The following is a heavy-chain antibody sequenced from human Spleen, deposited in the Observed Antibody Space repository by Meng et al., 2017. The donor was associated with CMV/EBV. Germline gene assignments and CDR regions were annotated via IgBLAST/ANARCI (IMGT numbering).Heavy chain of an antibody. V-gene: IGHV3-9*01. CDR1: GLNFDEYA. CDR3: ARDVGDYVSGVD. CDR2: VSWNSDSI. J-gene: IGHJ4*02. D-gene: IGHD4-17*01. Sequence: GGSLRLSCAASGLNFDEYAMYWVRQAPGKGLECVASVSWNSDSIGYADSVKGRFTISRDNAKNTLFLEMNSLRVEDTAVYFCARDVGDYVSGVDWGQGTLVTVSS.